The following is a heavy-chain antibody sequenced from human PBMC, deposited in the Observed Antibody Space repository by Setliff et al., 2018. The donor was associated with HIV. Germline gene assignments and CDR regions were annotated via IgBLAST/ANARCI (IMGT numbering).Heavy chain of an antibody. CDR3: ARVLYGGGSWPFDY. CDR2: IYYNGLT. D-gene: IGHD3-10*01. CDR1: SGSISTYY. J-gene: IGHJ4*02. Sequence: PSETLSLTCTVSSGSISTYYWTWIRQPPGKGLEYIGYIYYNGLTFYNPSLESRVTIAVDTSKNQFSLNLNSVTAADTAVYYCARVLYGGGSWPFDYWGQGTLVTVSS. V-gene: IGHV4-59*01.